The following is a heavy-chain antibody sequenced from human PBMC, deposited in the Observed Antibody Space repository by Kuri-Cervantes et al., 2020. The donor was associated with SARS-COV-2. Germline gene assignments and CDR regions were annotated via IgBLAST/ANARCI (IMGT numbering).Heavy chain of an antibody. D-gene: IGHD3-9*01. V-gene: IGHV1-3*01. J-gene: IGHJ5*02. Sequence: ASVKVSCKASGGTFTSSVITWVRQAPGQRLEWMGWINAGNGNTKYSQKCQGRVTITRNTSESTAYMELNSLRSEDTAVYYCSRDYDILTGYYPNWFDPWGQGTLVTVSS. CDR2: INAGNGNT. CDR3: SRDYDILTGYYPNWFDP. CDR1: GGTFTSSV.